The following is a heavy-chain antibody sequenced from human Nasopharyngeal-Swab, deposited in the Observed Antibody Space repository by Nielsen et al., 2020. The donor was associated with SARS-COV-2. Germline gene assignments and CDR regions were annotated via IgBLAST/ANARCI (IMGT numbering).Heavy chain of an antibody. CDR3: AKDLTSIAVAGPIIDY. D-gene: IGHD6-19*01. J-gene: IGHJ4*02. V-gene: IGHV3-23*01. Sequence: WIRQPPGKGLEWVSAISGSGGRTYYADSVKGRFTISRDNSKNTLYLQMNSLRAEDTAVYYCAKDLTSIAVAGPIIDYWGQGTLVTVSS. CDR2: ISGSGGRT.